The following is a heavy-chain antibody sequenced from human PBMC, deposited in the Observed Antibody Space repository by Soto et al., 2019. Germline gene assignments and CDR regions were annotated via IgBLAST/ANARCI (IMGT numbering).Heavy chain of an antibody. D-gene: IGHD3-16*02. V-gene: IGHV5-51*01. CDR3: ARRSYRTDYYGMDV. CDR2: VHPGDSDT. Sequence: PGESLKISCKASGYDFGDYWIAWVRQMPGKGLEWMGIVHPGDSDTRYSPSFQGQVTISADKSTSTAYLQWSSLKASDTAMYYCARRSYRTDYYGMDVWGQGTTVTVSS. CDR1: GYDFGDYW. J-gene: IGHJ6*02.